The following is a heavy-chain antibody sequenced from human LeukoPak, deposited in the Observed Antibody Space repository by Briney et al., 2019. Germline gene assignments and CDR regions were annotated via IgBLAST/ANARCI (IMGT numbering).Heavy chain of an antibody. Sequence: GGSLRLSCAASGFTFSSYGMHWVRQAPGKGLEWVAVISYDGSNKYYADSVKGRFTIPRDNSKNTLYLQMNSLRAEDTAVYYCAKDYYDSSGYIGEFDYWGQGTLVTVSS. J-gene: IGHJ4*02. V-gene: IGHV3-30*18. CDR2: ISYDGSNK. CDR1: GFTFSSYG. CDR3: AKDYYDSSGYIGEFDY. D-gene: IGHD3-22*01.